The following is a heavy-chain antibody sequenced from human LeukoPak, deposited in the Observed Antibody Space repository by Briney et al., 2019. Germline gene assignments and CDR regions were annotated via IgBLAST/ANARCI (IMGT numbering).Heavy chain of an antibody. CDR1: EFTFNNYA. Sequence: GGSLRLSCAASEFTFNNYAMSWVRQVPGKGLEWVSAISGNGGKTYYADSVKGRFTISRDNSKSTLYLQMNSLRAEDTAIYYCARDDVDWGQGTLVTVSS. V-gene: IGHV3-23*01. CDR3: ARDDVD. J-gene: IGHJ4*02. CDR2: ISGNGGKT.